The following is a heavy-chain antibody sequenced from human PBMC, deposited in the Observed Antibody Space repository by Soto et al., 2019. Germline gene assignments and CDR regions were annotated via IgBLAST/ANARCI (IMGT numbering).Heavy chain of an antibody. Sequence: QVQLVESGGGVVQPGRSLRLSCAASGFTFSSYAMHWVRQAPGKGLEWVAVISYDGSNKYYADSVKGRFTISRDNSKNTLYLQMNRLRAEDTAGYYCARVSSSNNYWYFDLWGRGTLVTVSS. D-gene: IGHD6-6*01. J-gene: IGHJ2*01. CDR1: GFTFSSYA. CDR2: ISYDGSNK. V-gene: IGHV3-30-3*01. CDR3: ARVSSSNNYWYFDL.